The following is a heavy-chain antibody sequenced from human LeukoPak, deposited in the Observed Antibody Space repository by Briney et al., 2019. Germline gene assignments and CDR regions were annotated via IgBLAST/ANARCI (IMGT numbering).Heavy chain of an antibody. CDR3: ATWRGAVAGTRLVGDY. J-gene: IGHJ4*02. V-gene: IGHV3-30*02. Sequence: GGSLRLSCAGSGFTFSDFWMTWVRQTPGKGLEWVAFIRYDGSNKYYADSVKGRFTISRDNSKNTLYLQMNSLRAEDTAVYYCATWRGAVAGTRLVGDYWGQGTLVTVSS. CDR1: GFTFSDFW. D-gene: IGHD6-19*01. CDR2: IRYDGSNK.